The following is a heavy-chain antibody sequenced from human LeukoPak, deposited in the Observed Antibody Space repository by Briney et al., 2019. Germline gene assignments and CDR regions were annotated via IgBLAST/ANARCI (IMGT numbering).Heavy chain of an antibody. CDR1: GGSISSSSYY. V-gene: IGHV4-39*01. CDR3: ARQERGEFDP. CDR2: IYYSGST. D-gene: IGHD3-16*01. J-gene: IGHJ5*02. Sequence: SETLSLTCTVSGGSISSSSYYWGWIPQPPGKGPEWIGSIYYSGSTYYNPSLKSRVTISVDTSKNQFSLKLSSVTAADTAVYYCARQERGEFDPWGQGTLVTVSS.